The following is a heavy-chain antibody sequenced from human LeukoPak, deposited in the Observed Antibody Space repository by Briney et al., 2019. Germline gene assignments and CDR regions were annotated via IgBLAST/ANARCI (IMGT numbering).Heavy chain of an antibody. CDR1: GDSISSGGYS. Sequence: SETLSLTCAVSGDSISSGGYSWSWIRQPPGKGLEWIGYIYYSGSTYYNPSFKSRVTISVDTSKNQFSLKLSSVTAADTAVYYCARDSVYSGSSLDYWGQGALVTVSS. CDR2: IYYSGST. D-gene: IGHD1-26*01. CDR3: ARDSVYSGSSLDY. V-gene: IGHV4-30-4*07. J-gene: IGHJ4*02.